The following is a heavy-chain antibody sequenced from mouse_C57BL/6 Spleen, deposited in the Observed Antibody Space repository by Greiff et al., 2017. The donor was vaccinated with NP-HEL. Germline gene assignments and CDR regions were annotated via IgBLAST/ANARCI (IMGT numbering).Heavy chain of an antibody. CDR3: APTAQATLYAMDY. V-gene: IGHV1-19*01. D-gene: IGHD3-2*02. CDR2: INPYNGGT. J-gene: IGHJ4*01. Sequence: EVQLQQSGPVLVKPGASVKMSCKASGYTFTDYYMNWVKQSHGKSLEWIGVINPYNGGTSYNQKFKGKATLTVDKSSSTAYMELNSLTSEDSAVYYCAPTAQATLYAMDYWGQGTSVTVSS. CDR1: GYTFTDYY.